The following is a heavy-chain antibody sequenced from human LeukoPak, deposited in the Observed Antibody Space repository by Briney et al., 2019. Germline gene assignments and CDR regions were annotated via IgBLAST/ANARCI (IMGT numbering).Heavy chain of an antibody. CDR3: VREGGPYSHYYYMDV. J-gene: IGHJ6*03. Sequence: GGSLRLSCAASGFIFNSYDMDWVRQAPGKGLEWVASISTYSTYIKYGDSVKGRFTISRDNANNSLSLQMNSLKVEDTAVYYCVREGGPYSHYYYMDVWGKGTTVAVSS. D-gene: IGHD3-16*01. CDR2: ISTYSTYI. V-gene: IGHV3-21*01. CDR1: GFIFNSYD.